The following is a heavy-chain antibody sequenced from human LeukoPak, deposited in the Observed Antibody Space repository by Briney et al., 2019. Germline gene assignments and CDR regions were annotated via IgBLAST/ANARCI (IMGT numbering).Heavy chain of an antibody. Sequence: PGGSLRLSCAASRFTFSSYVMHWVRQAPGKGLEWVANIKQDGSEKYYADSVKGRFTISRDNSKNTLYLEMNSLRAEDTAVYYCAKDIGSYYDYWGQGILVTVSS. CDR3: AKDIGSYYDY. CDR2: IKQDGSEK. CDR1: RFTFSSYV. J-gene: IGHJ4*02. V-gene: IGHV3-30*02. D-gene: IGHD3-10*01.